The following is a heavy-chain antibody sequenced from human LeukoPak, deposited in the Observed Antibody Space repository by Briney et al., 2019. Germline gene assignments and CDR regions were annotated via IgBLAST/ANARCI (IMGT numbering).Heavy chain of an antibody. CDR3: APQGFGELSAVY. D-gene: IGHD3-10*01. CDR2: ISSSSSYI. CDR1: GFTFSSYS. Sequence: GGSLRLSSAASGFTFSSYSMNCVRQAPGKGLEWVSSISSSSSYIYYADSVKGRFTISRENAKNSLYLQMNSLRAEDTAVYYCAPQGFGELSAVYWGQGTLVTVSS. J-gene: IGHJ4*02. V-gene: IGHV3-21*01.